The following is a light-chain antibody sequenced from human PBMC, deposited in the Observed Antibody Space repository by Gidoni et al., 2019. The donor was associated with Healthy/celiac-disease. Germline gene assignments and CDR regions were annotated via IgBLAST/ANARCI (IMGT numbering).Light chain of an antibody. Sequence: DIQMTQSPSSLSASVGDRVTITCRARQGISSYLNWYQQKPGKAPKLLIYAASSLQSGVPSRFSGSGSGTDFTLTISSLQPEDFATYYCQQSYSTPGTFGPGTKVDIK. J-gene: IGKJ3*01. CDR1: QGISSY. CDR3: QQSYSTPGT. CDR2: AAS. V-gene: IGKV1-39*01.